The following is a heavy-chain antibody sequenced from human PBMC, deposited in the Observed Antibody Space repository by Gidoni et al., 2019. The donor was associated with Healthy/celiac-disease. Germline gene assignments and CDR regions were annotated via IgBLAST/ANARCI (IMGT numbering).Heavy chain of an antibody. J-gene: IGHJ4*02. CDR1: GFTFSSYW. V-gene: IGHV3-7*03. CDR2: IKQDGSEK. D-gene: IGHD2-2*01. CDR3: ARDHKQYQLLKNLLFDY. Sequence: EVQLVESGGGLVQPGGSLRLSCAASGFTFSSYWMSWVRQAPGKGLEWVANIKQDGSEKYYVDSVKGRFTISRDNAKNSLYLQMNSLRAEDTAVYYCARDHKQYQLLKNLLFDYWGQGTLVTVSS.